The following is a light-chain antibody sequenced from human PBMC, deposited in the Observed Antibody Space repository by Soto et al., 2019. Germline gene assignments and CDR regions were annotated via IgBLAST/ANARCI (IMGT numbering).Light chain of an antibody. CDR2: AAS. CDR1: QSVSSSF. Sequence: EIVLTQSPGTLSLSPGERATLSCRASQSVSSSFLAWYQQKPGQAPRLLIYAASRRATGILDRFSGSGSGTDFTLTISRLEPEDFAVYYCQQYGSSVFNFGPGTKVDIK. J-gene: IGKJ3*01. V-gene: IGKV3-20*01. CDR3: QQYGSSVFN.